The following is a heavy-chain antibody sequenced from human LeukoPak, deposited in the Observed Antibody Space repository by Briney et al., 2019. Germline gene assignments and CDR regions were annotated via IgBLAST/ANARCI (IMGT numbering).Heavy chain of an antibody. CDR2: VYYSGSS. D-gene: IGHD3-10*01. CDR1: GVSISSSNYY. CDR3: ARRTRGGGEPYYYYYMDV. J-gene: IGHJ6*03. V-gene: IGHV4-39*01. Sequence: KPSETLSLTCTVSGVSISSSNYYWVWMRQPPGKGLEWIGSVYYSGSSQYNPSLKSRVTISVDTFNNQFSLKLSSVAAADTAVYFCARRTRGGGEPYYYYYMDVWGKGTTVTVSS.